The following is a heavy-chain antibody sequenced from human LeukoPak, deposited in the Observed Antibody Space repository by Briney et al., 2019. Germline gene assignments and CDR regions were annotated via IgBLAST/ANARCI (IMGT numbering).Heavy chain of an antibody. Sequence: GGSLRLSCAASGFTFSSYAMHWVRQAPGKGLEYVSAISSNGGSTYYANSVKGRFTISRDNSKNTLYLQMGSLRAEDMAVYYCAGTYYYDSSGYSFDYWGQGTLVTVSS. CDR3: AGTYYYDSSGYSFDY. CDR1: GFTFSSYA. D-gene: IGHD3-22*01. CDR2: ISSNGGST. V-gene: IGHV3-64*01. J-gene: IGHJ4*02.